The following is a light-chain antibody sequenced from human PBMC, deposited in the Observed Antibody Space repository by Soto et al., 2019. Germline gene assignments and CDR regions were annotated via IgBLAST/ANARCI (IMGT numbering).Light chain of an antibody. CDR2: LGS. J-gene: IGKJ4*01. CDR1: QSLLHSNGYNC. CDR3: MQALQTPVT. V-gene: IGKV2-28*01. Sequence: DIVMTQSPLSLPVTPGEPASISRRSSQSLLHSNGYNCLDWYLQKPGQSPQLLIHLGSNRASGVPDRFSGSGSGTDFTLKISRVEAEDVGVYYCMQALQTPVTFGGGTKVEIK.